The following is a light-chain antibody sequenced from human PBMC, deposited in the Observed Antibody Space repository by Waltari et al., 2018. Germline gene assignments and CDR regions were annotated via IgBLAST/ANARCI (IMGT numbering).Light chain of an antibody. CDR3: QQYATSPLT. CDR2: GAS. V-gene: IGKV3-20*01. J-gene: IGKJ4*01. CDR1: HNVGSNY. Sequence: EIVLTQSPGTLSLSPGESATLSCRASHNVGSNYLAWYQQKPGQAPRLLIYGASSRATGIPDRFSGSGSGTDFTLTISRLEPEDFALYHCQQYATSPLTFGGGTKVEI.